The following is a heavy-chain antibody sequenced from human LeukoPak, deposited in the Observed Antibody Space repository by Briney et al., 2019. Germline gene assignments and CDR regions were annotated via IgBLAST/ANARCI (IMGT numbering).Heavy chain of an antibody. CDR3: ARGGGAYCGDDCRRTFDY. Sequence: GGSLRLSCVAPGFTVSTNYMSWVRQAPGKGLEWVSVFYSGGNTYYADSVKGRFTISRDTSKNTLYLQIDSLRAEDTAVYYCARGGGAYCGDDCRRTFDYWGQGTLVTVSS. D-gene: IGHD2-21*02. V-gene: IGHV3-53*01. CDR1: GFTVSTNY. J-gene: IGHJ4*02. CDR2: FYSGGNT.